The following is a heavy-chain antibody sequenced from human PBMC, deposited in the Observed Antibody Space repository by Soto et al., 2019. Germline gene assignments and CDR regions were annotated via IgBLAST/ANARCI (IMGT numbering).Heavy chain of an antibody. D-gene: IGHD1-7*01. CDR3: AKDRVGGTFYTPLGF. Sequence: SLILACQASGFNFDNYGMHWVRQAPGKGLEWVAVITYDGSNKYYADSVKGRFTISRDNSKNTLSLHLNTLKPEDTAVYHCAKDRVGGTFYTPLGFWGQGTLVTVSS. V-gene: IGHV3-30*18. CDR1: GFNFDNYG. CDR2: ITYDGSNK. J-gene: IGHJ4*02.